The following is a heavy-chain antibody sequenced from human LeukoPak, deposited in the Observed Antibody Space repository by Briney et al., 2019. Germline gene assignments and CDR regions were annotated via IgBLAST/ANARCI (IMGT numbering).Heavy chain of an antibody. CDR2: ISSSSSTI. Sequence: GGSLRLSCAASGFTFSSYAMSWVRQAPGKGLEWVSYISSSSSTIYYADSVKGRFTISRDNSKNTLYLQMNSLRAEDTAVYYCAKDLAGSGSYSFDYWGQGTLVTVSS. J-gene: IGHJ4*02. V-gene: IGHV3-23*01. D-gene: IGHD1-26*01. CDR1: GFTFSSYA. CDR3: AKDLAGSGSYSFDY.